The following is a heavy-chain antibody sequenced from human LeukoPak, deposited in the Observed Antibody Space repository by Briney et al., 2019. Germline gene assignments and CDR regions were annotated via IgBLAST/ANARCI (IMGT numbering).Heavy chain of an antibody. CDR1: GFTFSSAW. D-gene: IGHD2-21*01. CDR2: INSDGRST. CDR3: TRDYSYAMAV. J-gene: IGHJ6*02. V-gene: IGHV3-74*01. Sequence: GGSLRLSCAASGFTFSSAWMHWVRQTPGKGLVWVSRINSDGRSTNYADSVKGRFTISRDNAKNMDNLQMNSLRAEDTAIYYCTRDYSYAMAVWGQGTTVTVSS.